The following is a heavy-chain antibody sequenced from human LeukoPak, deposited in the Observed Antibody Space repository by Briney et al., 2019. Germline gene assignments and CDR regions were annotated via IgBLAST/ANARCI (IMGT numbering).Heavy chain of an antibody. CDR3: AKGGYCDWLLFLDY. D-gene: IGHD3-9*01. Sequence: PGRSLRLSCAASGFTFSSYAMSSVRQAPGKGLESVSAISGSGGSTYYADSVKGRFTISRDNSKNTLYLKMNSLRAEDTAVYYCAKGGYCDWLLFLDYWGQGTLVTVSS. CDR1: GFTFSSYA. J-gene: IGHJ4*02. V-gene: IGHV3-23*01. CDR2: ISGSGGST.